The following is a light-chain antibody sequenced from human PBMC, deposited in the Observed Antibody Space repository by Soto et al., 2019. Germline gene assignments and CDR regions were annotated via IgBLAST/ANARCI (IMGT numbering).Light chain of an antibody. CDR2: DAS. CDR1: QSVSSY. V-gene: IGKV3-11*01. J-gene: IGKJ1*01. CDR3: QQYNNWPQT. Sequence: EIVLTQSPATLSFSPGERATLSCRASQSVSSYLAWYQQKPGQAPRLLIYDASNRATGIPARFSGSGSGTEFTLTISSLQSEDFAEYHCQQYNNWPQTFGQGTKVDI.